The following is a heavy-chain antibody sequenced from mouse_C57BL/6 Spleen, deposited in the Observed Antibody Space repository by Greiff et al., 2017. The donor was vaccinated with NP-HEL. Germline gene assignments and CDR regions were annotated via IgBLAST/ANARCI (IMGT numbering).Heavy chain of an antibody. CDR3: ASHYSNFAWFAY. V-gene: IGHV3-6*01. J-gene: IGHJ3*01. D-gene: IGHD2-5*01. CDR1: GYSITSGYY. CDR2: ISYDGSN. Sequence: EVKLQESGPGLVKPSQSLSLTCSVTGYSITSGYYWNWIRQFPGNKLEWMGYISYDGSNNYNPSLKNRISITRDTSKNQFFLKLNSVTTEDTATYYCASHYSNFAWFAYWGQGTLVTVSA.